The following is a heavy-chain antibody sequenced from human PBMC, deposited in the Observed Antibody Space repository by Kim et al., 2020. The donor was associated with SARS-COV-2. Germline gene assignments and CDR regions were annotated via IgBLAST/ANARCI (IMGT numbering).Heavy chain of an antibody. CDR2: IRGSSGGT. CDR3: AKALITKVRGLFGMDV. J-gene: IGHJ6*02. Sequence: GGSLRLSCAASGFTFSSYDMSWVRQAPGKGLEWVSTIRGSSGGTDYADSVKGRFTISRDNSKNTVYLQMKSLRAEDTAVYYCAKALITKVRGLFGMDVWGQGTTVTVSS. D-gene: IGHD3-10*01. CDR1: GFTFSSYD. V-gene: IGHV3-23*01.